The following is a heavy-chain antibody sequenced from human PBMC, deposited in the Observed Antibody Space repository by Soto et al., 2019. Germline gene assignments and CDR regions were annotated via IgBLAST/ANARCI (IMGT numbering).Heavy chain of an antibody. J-gene: IGHJ5*02. CDR2: MYYSGTT. D-gene: IGHD4-17*01. CDR3: ARVPDDYGVNWFDP. V-gene: IGHV4-39*02. CDR1: GGSISSSSYF. Sequence: SETLSLTCTVSGGSISSSSYFWGWIRQPPGKGLEWIGSMYYSGTTYYNPSLKSRVTISVDTSKNQFSLKLSSVTAADTAVYYCARVPDDYGVNWFDPWGQGTLVTVSS.